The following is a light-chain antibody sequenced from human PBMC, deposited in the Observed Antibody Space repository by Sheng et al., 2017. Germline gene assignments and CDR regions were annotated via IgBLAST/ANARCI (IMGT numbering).Light chain of an antibody. CDR1: QDISSW. J-gene: IGKJ4*01. CDR2: AAS. CDR3: QQANTFFPLT. Sequence: DIQMTQSPSSVSASVGDRVTITCRATQDISSWLAWYQQKPGKAPKLLIYAASSLQSGVPLRFSGSGSGTDFTLTISSLQPEDFATYYCQQANTFFPLTSVGGTKVEIK. V-gene: IGKV1-12*01.